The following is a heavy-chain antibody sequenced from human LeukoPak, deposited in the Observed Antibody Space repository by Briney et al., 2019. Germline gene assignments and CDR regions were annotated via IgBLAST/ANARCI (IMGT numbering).Heavy chain of an antibody. J-gene: IGHJ6*03. CDR2: IRSGGSTI. D-gene: IGHD2-15*01. Sequence: GGSLRLSCAASGFTFSSYGMHWVRQAPGKGLEWVSYIRSGGSTIYYADSVKGRFTISRDNAKNSLFLQMNSLRAEDTAVYYCARVLRYCSGGNCYSGGLGYMDVWGKGTTVTISS. CDR3: ARVLRYCSGGNCYSGGLGYMDV. CDR1: GFTFSSYG. V-gene: IGHV3-48*04.